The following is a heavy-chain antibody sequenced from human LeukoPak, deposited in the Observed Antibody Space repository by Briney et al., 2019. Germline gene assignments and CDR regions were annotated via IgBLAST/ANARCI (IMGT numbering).Heavy chain of an antibody. CDR2: IKQDGSEK. J-gene: IGHJ4*02. CDR1: GFTFSSYW. V-gene: IGHV3-7*01. Sequence: GGSLRLSCAASGFTFSSYWMSWVRQAPGKGLEWGANIKQDGSEKYYVDSVKGRFTISRDNAKNSLYLQMNSLRAEDTAVYYCARDTSPGYYDFWSGYPFLDYWGQGTLVTVSS. D-gene: IGHD3-3*01. CDR3: ARDTSPGYYDFWSGYPFLDY.